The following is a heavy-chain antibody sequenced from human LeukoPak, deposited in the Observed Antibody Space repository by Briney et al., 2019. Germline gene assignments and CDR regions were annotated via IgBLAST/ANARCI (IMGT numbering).Heavy chain of an antibody. CDR2: ISWNSGSI. CDR1: GFTFDDYA. CDR3: ASSDSSSWHCAS. Sequence: GGSLRLSCAASGFTFDDYAMHWVRQAPGKGLEWVSGISWNSGSIGYADSVKGRFTISRDNAKNSLYLQMNSLRAEDTAVYYCASSDSSSWHCASWGQGTLVTVSS. J-gene: IGHJ4*02. D-gene: IGHD6-13*01. V-gene: IGHV3-9*01.